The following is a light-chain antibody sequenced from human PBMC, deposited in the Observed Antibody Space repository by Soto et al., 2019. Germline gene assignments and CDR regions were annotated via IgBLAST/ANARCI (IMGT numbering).Light chain of an antibody. CDR2: EVS. CDR1: SSDVGGYNY. Sequence: QSALTQPASVSGSPGQSITISCTGTSSDVGGYNYVSWYQHHPGKAPKLMIYEVSNRPSGVSNRFSGSKSGNTASLTISGLQAEDEADYYCSSYTSSSTVVFGGGIQLTVL. V-gene: IGLV2-14*01. CDR3: SSYTSSSTVV. J-gene: IGLJ2*01.